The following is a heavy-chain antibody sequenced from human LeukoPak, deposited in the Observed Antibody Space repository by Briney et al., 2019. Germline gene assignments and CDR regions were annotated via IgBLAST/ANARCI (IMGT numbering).Heavy chain of an antibody. CDR2: ISASGGIT. D-gene: IGHD5-18*01. V-gene: IGHV3-23*01. CDR3: AKYDVGTGMVLGHLDY. J-gene: IGHJ4*02. Sequence: GGSLRLSCAASGISFRTSGFHWVRQAPGKGLDWVSYISASGGITHYADSVKGRFTVSRDNSKNTVYLQMSSLRAEDTAVYYCAKYDVGTGMVLGHLDYWGQGTLVTVSS. CDR1: GISFRTSG.